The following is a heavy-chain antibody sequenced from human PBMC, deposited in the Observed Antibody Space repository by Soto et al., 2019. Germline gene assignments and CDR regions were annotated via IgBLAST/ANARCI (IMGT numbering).Heavy chain of an antibody. D-gene: IGHD3-22*01. J-gene: IGHJ3*02. V-gene: IGHV1-18*01. Sequence: ASVKVSCKASGYTFTSYGISWVRQAPGQGLEWMGWISAYNGNTNYAQKLQGRVTMTTDTSTSTAYMELRSLRSDDTAVYYCATAYYYDSSGYPHAFDIWGQGTMVTVSS. CDR2: ISAYNGNT. CDR1: GYTFTSYG. CDR3: ATAYYYDSSGYPHAFDI.